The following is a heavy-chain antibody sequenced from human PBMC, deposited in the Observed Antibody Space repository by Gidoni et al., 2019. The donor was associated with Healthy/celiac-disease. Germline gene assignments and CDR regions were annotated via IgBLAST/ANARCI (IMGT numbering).Heavy chain of an antibody. J-gene: IGHJ5*02. CDR3: ARYNWNFYWFDP. Sequence: QLQLQESGPGLVKPSETLSLTCTVSGGSISSSSYYWGWIRQPPGKGLEGIGSIYYSGSTYCNPSLKSRVTISVDTSKNQFSLKLSSVTAADTAVYYCARYNWNFYWFDPWGQGTLVTVSS. D-gene: IGHD1-7*01. CDR2: IYYSGST. V-gene: IGHV4-39*01. CDR1: GGSISSSSYY.